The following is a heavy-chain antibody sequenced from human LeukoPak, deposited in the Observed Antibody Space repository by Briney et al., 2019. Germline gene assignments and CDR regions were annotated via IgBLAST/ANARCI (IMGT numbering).Heavy chain of an antibody. V-gene: IGHV4-39*07. CDR3: ARVSQPGRLFDY. Sequence: TSETLSLTCTVSGGSISSSSYYWGWIRQPPGKGLEWIGSIYYSGSTYYNPSLKSRVTISVDTSKNQFSLKLSSVTAADTAVYYCARVSQPGRLFDYWGQGTLVTVSS. CDR2: IYYSGST. J-gene: IGHJ4*02. D-gene: IGHD5-12*01. CDR1: GGSISSSSYY.